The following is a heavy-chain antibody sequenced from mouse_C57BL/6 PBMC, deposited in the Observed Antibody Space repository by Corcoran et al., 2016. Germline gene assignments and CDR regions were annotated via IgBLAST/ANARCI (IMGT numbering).Heavy chain of an antibody. CDR3: ARGNFYDGYRAWVAS. V-gene: IGHV1-76*01. CDR2: IYPGSGNN. CDR1: GYTFTDYY. D-gene: IGHD2-3*01. Sequence: QVQLKKSGAELVRPGASVQLSCKASGYTFTDYYLNWVKPRPGQGLAWIARIYPGSGNNYYNEKFKGKATLTAEQSSSSAYMQLSSLTSEDSAVYCGARGNFYDGYRAWVASGAKGLWSLSLQ. J-gene: IGHJ3*01.